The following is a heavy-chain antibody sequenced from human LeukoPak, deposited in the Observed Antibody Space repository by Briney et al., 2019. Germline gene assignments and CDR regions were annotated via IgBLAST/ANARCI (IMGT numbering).Heavy chain of an antibody. V-gene: IGHV4-4*08. J-gene: IGHJ5*02. CDR2: FHTSEGT. D-gene: IGHD3-3*01. CDR3: ASTVFGVTYNWLGP. CDR1: GDSMNNHY. Sequence: KPSETLSLTCTVSGDSMNNHYWGWIRQAPGKALEWIGRFHTSEGTHYNPSLESRVTISVDTSKNHFSLEMTSVTAADTAVYYCASTVFGVTYNWLGPWGQGTLVTVSS.